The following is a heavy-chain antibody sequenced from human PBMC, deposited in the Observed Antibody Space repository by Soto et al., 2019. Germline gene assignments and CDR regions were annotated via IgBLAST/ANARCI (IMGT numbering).Heavy chain of an antibody. J-gene: IGHJ5*02. CDR1: GGSISSNGYY. CDR2: IYHSGST. D-gene: IGHD5-18*01. V-gene: IGHV4-31*03. CDR3: ARDGGTAMVLDP. Sequence: QVQLQESGPGLVKPSQTLSLACIVSGGSISSNGYYWNWIRQHPGKGLERIGYIYHSGSTYYNPFLKSRGTISLETSKNRFSLNLRSVTVAATDMCYCARDGGTAMVLDPWGQGILVTVSS.